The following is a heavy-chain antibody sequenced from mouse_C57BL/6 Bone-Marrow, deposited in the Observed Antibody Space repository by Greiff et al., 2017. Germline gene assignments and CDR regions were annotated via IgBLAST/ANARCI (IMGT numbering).Heavy chain of an antibody. Sequence: VQLQQSGAELAKPGASVKLSCKASGYTFTSYWMHWVKQRPGQGLEWIGYINPSSGYTKYNQKFKDKATLNADKSSRTAYMQLSSRTYEDSAVYYCARDAYWGQGTLVTVSA. CDR2: INPSSGYT. V-gene: IGHV1-7*01. CDR1: GYTFTSYW. CDR3: ARDAY. J-gene: IGHJ3*01.